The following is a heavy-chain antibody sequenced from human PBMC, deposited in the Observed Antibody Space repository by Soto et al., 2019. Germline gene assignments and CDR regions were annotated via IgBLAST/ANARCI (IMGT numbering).Heavy chain of an antibody. CDR2: ISYSGSTI. Sequence: GSLRLSCAASGFTFRACYMSCIRQAPGKGLEWISYISYSGSTIYYADSVKGRFTISRDNAKNSLYLEMNSLRAEDTAVYYCARGNLAFEIWCQGTMVTVSS. J-gene: IGHJ3*02. CDR1: GFTFRACY. CDR3: ARGNLAFEI. V-gene: IGHV3-11*01.